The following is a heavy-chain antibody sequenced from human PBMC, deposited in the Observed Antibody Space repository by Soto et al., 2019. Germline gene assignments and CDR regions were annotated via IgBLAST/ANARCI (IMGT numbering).Heavy chain of an antibody. J-gene: IGHJ6*02. CDR2: IGTAGDT. CDR3: ARGSYYYYYGMDV. Sequence: PGGSLRLSCAASGFTFSSYDMHWVRQATGKGLEWVSAIGTAGDTYYPGSVKGRFTISRENAKNSLYLQMNSLRAGDTAVYYCARGSYYYYYGMDVWGQGTTVTVS. V-gene: IGHV3-13*01. CDR1: GFTFSSYD.